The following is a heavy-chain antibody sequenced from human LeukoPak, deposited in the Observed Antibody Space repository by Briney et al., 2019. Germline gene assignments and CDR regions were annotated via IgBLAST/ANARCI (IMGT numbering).Heavy chain of an antibody. Sequence: ASVKVSCKASGYTFTSYDINWVRQATGQGLEWMGWMNPNSGNTGYAQKFQGRVTITRNTSISTAYMELSSLRSEDTAVYYCARGRGKRYCSSTSCQNWFDPWGQGTLVTVSS. CDR2: MNPNSGNT. D-gene: IGHD2-2*01. J-gene: IGHJ5*02. CDR3: ARGRGKRYCSSTSCQNWFDP. V-gene: IGHV1-8*03. CDR1: GYTFTSYD.